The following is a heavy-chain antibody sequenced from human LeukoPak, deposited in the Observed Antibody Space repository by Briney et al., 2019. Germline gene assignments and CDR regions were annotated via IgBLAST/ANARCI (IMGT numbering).Heavy chain of an antibody. CDR2: IYYSGST. J-gene: IGHJ4*02. CDR3: VRAPYFDY. V-gene: IGHV4-59*01. Sequence: SETLSLTCTVSGGSISSYYWSWIRQPPGKGLEWIGYIYYSGSTNYNPSLKSRVTISVDTSKNQFSLKLSSVTAADTAVYYCVRAPYFDYWGQGTLVTVSS. CDR1: GGSISSYY.